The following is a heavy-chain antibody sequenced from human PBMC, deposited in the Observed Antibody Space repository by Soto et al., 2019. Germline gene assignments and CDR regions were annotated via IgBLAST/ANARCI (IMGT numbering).Heavy chain of an antibody. J-gene: IGHJ4*02. CDR2: MNANSGSA. D-gene: IGHD6-13*01. V-gene: IGHV1-8*01. CDR3: ARGGPAAGFDY. Sequence: QVQLVQSGAEEKKTGASVKVSCKASGYTFTNYDINWVRQANGQGLEWMGWMNANSGSAGYAQNFQGRVTVTRDTSSSTAYMELRGLRSEDTAMYYCARGGPAAGFDYWGQGTLVTVSS. CDR1: GYTFTNYD.